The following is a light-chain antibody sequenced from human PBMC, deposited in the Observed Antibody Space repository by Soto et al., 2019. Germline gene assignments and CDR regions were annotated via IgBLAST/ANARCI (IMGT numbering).Light chain of an antibody. V-gene: IGKV1-33*01. Sequence: DIQMTQSPSSLSASVGDRVTITCQASQDIRKYLNWYQQKPGKAPKLLIYDASNLQTGVPSRFSGSGSGTDFTFTISSLLPEDIATYYCQQYDNSLVTFGQGTKLEIK. CDR3: QQYDNSLVT. J-gene: IGKJ2*01. CDR1: QDIRKY. CDR2: DAS.